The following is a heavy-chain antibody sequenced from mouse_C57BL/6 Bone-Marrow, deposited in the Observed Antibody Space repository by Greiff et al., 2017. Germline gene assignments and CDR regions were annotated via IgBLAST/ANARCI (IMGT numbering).Heavy chain of an antibody. Sequence: VQLQQPGAELVKPGASVKMSCKASGYTFTSYWITWVKQRPGQGLEWIGDIYPGSGSTNYNEKFKSKATLTVDTSSSTAYMQLSSLTSEDSAVYYCATGITTVVVMDFDYWGQGTTLTVSS. CDR3: ATGITTVVVMDFDY. D-gene: IGHD1-1*01. CDR2: IYPGSGST. CDR1: GYTFTSYW. V-gene: IGHV1-55*01. J-gene: IGHJ2*01.